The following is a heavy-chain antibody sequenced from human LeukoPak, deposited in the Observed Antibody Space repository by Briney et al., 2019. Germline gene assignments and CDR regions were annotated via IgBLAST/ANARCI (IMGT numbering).Heavy chain of an antibody. D-gene: IGHD3-10*01. Sequence: GESLRISCKGSGYSFTSYWIGWVRQMPGKGLEWMGIIYPGDSDTRYSPSFQGQVTISADKSISTAYLQWSSLKASDTAMYYCATQYYYGSGSYSPFDYWGQGTLSPSPQ. CDR2: IYPGDSDT. J-gene: IGHJ4*02. CDR1: GYSFTSYW. V-gene: IGHV5-51*01. CDR3: ATQYYYGSGSYSPFDY.